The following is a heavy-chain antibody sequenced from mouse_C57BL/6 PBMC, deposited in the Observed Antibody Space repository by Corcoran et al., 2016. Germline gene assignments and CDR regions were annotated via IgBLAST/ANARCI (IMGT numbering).Heavy chain of an antibody. V-gene: IGHV3-6*01. J-gene: IGHJ1*03. D-gene: IGHD1-1*01. CDR1: GYSITRGYY. CDR3: ARENGYGSSFYWYFDV. CDR2: ISYDGSN. Sequence: DVQLQESGPGLVKPSQSLSLTCSVTGYSITRGYYWNWIRQFPGNKLEWMGYISYDGSNNYNPSLKNRISITRDTSKNQFFLKLNSVTTEDTATYDCARENGYGSSFYWYFDVWGTGTTVTVSS.